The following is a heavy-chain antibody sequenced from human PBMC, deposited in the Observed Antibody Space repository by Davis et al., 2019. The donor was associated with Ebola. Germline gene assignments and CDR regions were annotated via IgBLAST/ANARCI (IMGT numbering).Heavy chain of an antibody. CDR2: ISYDGSNK. CDR1: GFIFRTYT. CDR3: ARVSSGWYGDFDY. D-gene: IGHD6-19*01. Sequence: GESLKISCAASGFIFRTYTMHWVRQAPGKGLEWVAVISYDGSNKYYADSVKGRFTISRDNSKNTLYLQMNSLRAEDTAVYYCARVSSGWYGDFDYWGQGTLVTVSS. J-gene: IGHJ4*02. V-gene: IGHV3-30-3*01.